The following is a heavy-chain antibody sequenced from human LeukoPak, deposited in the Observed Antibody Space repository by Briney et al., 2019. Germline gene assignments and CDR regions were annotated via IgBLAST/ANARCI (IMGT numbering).Heavy chain of an antibody. CDR2: IWYDGSNK. CDR3: ARTHYGDYDGSRYYYYGMDV. J-gene: IGHJ6*02. V-gene: IGHV3-33*01. D-gene: IGHD4-17*01. Sequence: GGSLRLSCAASGFTFSSYGMHWVRQAPGKGLEWVAVIWYDGSNKYYADSVKGRFTISRDNSKNTLYLQMNSLRAEDTAVCYCARTHYGDYDGSRYYYYGMDVWGQGTTVTVSS. CDR1: GFTFSSYG.